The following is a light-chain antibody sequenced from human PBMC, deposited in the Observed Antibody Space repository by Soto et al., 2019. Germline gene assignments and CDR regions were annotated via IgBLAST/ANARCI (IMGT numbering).Light chain of an antibody. CDR1: SSDVGGYKY. Sequence: QSALTQPASVSGSPGQSITISCTGTSSDVGGYKYVSWFQQHPGEAPKLMIYEVSNRPSGVSNRFSASKSGNTASLTISGLQAEDEADYYCSSYTTSSTWVFGGGTKVTVL. J-gene: IGLJ3*02. V-gene: IGLV2-14*01. CDR2: EVS. CDR3: SSYTTSSTWV.